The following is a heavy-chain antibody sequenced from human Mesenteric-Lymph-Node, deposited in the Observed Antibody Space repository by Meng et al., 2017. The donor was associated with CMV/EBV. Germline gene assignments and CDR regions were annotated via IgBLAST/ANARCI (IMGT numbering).Heavy chain of an antibody. J-gene: IGHJ4*02. CDR1: GGSISSSYY. Sequence: QLQLQESGPGLVKPSETLSLTFTVSGGSISSSYYWGWIRQPPGKGLEWIGSIYYSGSTYYNPSLKSRVTISVDTSKNQFSLKLSSVTAADTAVYYCARDGDYYDSSGYNPFDYWGQGTLVTVSS. CDR2: IYYSGST. CDR3: ARDGDYYDSSGYNPFDY. D-gene: IGHD3-22*01. V-gene: IGHV4-39*07.